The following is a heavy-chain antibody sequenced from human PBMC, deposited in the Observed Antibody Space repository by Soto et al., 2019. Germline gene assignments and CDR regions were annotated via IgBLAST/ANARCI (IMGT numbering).Heavy chain of an antibody. CDR1: GDSVSSNSAA. V-gene: IGHV6-1*01. J-gene: IGHJ4*02. CDR3: ARGLPPSDQPQLNDY. Sequence: SQTLSLTCAISGDSVSSNSAAWNWIRQSPSRGLEWLGRTYYRSKWYNDYAVSVKSRITINPDTSKNQFSLQLNSVTPEGTAVYYCARGLPPSDQPQLNDYWGQGTLVTVSS. CDR2: TYYRSKWYN. D-gene: IGHD2-2*01.